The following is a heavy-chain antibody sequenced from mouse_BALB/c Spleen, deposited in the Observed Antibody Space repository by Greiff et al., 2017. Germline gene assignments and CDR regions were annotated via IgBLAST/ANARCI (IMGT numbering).Heavy chain of an antibody. CDR2: ISYSGST. D-gene: IGHD2-14*01. CDR3: ARWGYDGYFDV. V-gene: IGHV3-2*02. CDR1: GYSITSDYA. J-gene: IGHJ1*01. Sequence: ESGPGLVKPSQSLSLTCTVTGYSITSDYAWNWIRQFPGNKLEWMGYISYSGSTSYNPSLKSRISITRDTSKNQFFLQLNSVTTEDTATYYCARWGYDGYFDVWGAGTTVTVSS.